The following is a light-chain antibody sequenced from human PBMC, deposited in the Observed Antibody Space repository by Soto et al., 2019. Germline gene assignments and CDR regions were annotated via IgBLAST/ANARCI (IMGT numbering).Light chain of an antibody. Sequence: EIVLTQSPGTLSLSPGETATLSCRARQSVSSSYLAWYQQKPGQAPRLLVYGSYHRATGIADRFSGSGSGTDFTLTISRLEPEDFAVYYCQQYSGSYDNSLYTVGQGTKVDIK. V-gene: IGKV3-20*01. CDR1: QSVSSSY. CDR2: GSY. CDR3: QQYSGSYDNSLYT. J-gene: IGKJ2*01.